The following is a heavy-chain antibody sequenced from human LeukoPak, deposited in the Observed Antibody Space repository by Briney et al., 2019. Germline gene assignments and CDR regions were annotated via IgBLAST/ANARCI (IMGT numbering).Heavy chain of an antibody. CDR1: GDSISSYY. J-gene: IGHJ4*02. D-gene: IGHD3-22*01. Sequence: PSETLSLTCTVSGDSISSYYWSWIRQPPRKGLEWIGEINHSGSTNYNPSLKSRVTISVDTSKNQFSLKLSSVTAADTAVYYCARARAHLKYYYDSSGYYYFVYWGQGTLVTVSS. V-gene: IGHV4-34*01. CDR2: INHSGST. CDR3: ARARAHLKYYYDSSGYYYFVY.